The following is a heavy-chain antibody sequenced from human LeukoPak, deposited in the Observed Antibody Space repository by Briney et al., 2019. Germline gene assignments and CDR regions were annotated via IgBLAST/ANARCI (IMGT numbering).Heavy chain of an antibody. Sequence: QAGGSLRLSCAASGFTFNSYSMHWVRQAPGKGLEWVTAISDDETYKFYADSIKGRFTISRDISKNTLYLQMNSLRTEDTAIYYCARDLAMGALDFDYWGQGTLVTVSS. CDR2: ISDDETYK. CDR1: GFTFNSYS. V-gene: IGHV3-30-3*01. CDR3: ARDLAMGALDFDY. D-gene: IGHD3-16*01. J-gene: IGHJ4*01.